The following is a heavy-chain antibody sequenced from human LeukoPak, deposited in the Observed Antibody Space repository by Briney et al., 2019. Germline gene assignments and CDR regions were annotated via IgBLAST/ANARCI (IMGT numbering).Heavy chain of an antibody. CDR2: INPNSGDT. CDR3: ARRYLDY. D-gene: IGHD2-2*01. CDR1: GYTFTDYY. Sequence: ASVKVSCKASGYTFTDYYLHWVRQAPGQGLEWMGRINPNSGDTNYAQDFQDRVTMTRDTSITTAYMELSSLRSDDTAIYYCARRYLDYWGQGTLVTVSS. V-gene: IGHV1-2*06. J-gene: IGHJ4*02.